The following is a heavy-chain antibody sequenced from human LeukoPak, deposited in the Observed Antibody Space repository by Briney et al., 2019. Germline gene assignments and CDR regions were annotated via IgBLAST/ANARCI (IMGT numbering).Heavy chain of an antibody. CDR1: GGPISSYY. CDR3: ARDRGGITMVRGAPLYYYGMDV. Sequence: SETLSLTCTFSGGPISSYYWSWIRQPPGKGLEWIGYIYYSGSTNYNPSLKSRVTISVDTSKNQFSLKLSSVTAADTAVYYCARDRGGITMVRGAPLYYYGMDVWGKGTTVTVSS. D-gene: IGHD3-10*01. CDR2: IYYSGST. J-gene: IGHJ6*04. V-gene: IGHV4-59*01.